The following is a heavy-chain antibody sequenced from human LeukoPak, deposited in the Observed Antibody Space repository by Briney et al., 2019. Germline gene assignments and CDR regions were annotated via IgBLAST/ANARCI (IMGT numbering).Heavy chain of an antibody. D-gene: IGHD6-19*01. J-gene: IGHJ4*02. V-gene: IGHV3-48*01. Sequence: GGSLRLSCAASGFPFSGYIMNWVRQAPGKVLEWVSFIGSSGNTIYYADSVKGRFTVSRDNAKNSLYLQMNTLRAEDTAVYYCARDQWLDYWGQGTLVTVSS. CDR3: ARDQWLDY. CDR1: GFPFSGYI. CDR2: IGSSGNTI.